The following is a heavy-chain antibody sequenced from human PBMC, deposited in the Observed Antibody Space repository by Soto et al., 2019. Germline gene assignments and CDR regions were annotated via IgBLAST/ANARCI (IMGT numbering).Heavy chain of an antibody. CDR1: GYSFTSYW. CDR2: IDPSYSYT. CDR3: ARLGVPAATLYYGMDV. D-gene: IGHD2-2*01. J-gene: IGHJ6*02. V-gene: IGHV5-10-1*01. Sequence: PGESLKISCKGSGYSFTSYWIRWVRQMPGKGLEWMGRIDPSYSYTNYSPSFQGHVTISADKSISTAYLQWSSLKASDTAMYYCARLGVPAATLYYGMDVWGQGTTVTVSS.